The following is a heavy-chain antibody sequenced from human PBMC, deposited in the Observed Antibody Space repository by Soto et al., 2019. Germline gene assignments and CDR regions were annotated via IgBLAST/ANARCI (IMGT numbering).Heavy chain of an antibody. CDR1: GASISGSSYY. D-gene: IGHD7-27*01. Sequence: QLQLQESGPGLVKPSETLSLTCTVSGASISGSSYYWGWVRQPPGKGLEWIGSIYYTGTTYYSPSLKSRVTISVDTSKNPFSLKVRSVTAADTAVYFCTTWGNDYWGQGTLVTVSS. CDR3: TTWGNDY. J-gene: IGHJ4*02. V-gene: IGHV4-39*01. CDR2: IYYTGTT.